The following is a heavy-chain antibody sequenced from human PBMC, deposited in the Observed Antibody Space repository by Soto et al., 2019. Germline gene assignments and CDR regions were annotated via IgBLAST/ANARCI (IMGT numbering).Heavy chain of an antibody. CDR2: MSYDGSNK. CDR3: ARDWGAY. J-gene: IGHJ4*02. D-gene: IGHD3-16*01. CDR1: GFTFSSYA. Sequence: QVQLVESGGGVVQPGRSLRLSCAASGFTFSSYAMHWVRRAPGKGLEWMAVMSYDGSNKYYADSVKGRFTISRDNSKNTLYLQMTSLRPEATALYYCARDWGAYWGQGTLVIVSS. V-gene: IGHV3-30-3*01.